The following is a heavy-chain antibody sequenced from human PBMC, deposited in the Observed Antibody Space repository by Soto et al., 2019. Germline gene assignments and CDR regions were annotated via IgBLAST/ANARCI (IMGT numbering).Heavy chain of an antibody. CDR2: IWYDGSNK. CDR1: GFTFSSYG. J-gene: IGHJ6*02. CDR3: ARVRRGKGYYGMDV. V-gene: IGHV3-33*01. D-gene: IGHD3-10*01. Sequence: GGSPRLSCAASGFTFSSYGMHWVRQAPGKGLEWVAVIWYDGSNKYYADSVKGRFTISRDNSKNTLYLQMNSLRAEDTAVYYCARVRRGKGYYGMDVWGQGTTVTVSS.